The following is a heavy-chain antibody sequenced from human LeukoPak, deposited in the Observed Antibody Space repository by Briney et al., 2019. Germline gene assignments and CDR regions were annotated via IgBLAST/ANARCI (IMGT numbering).Heavy chain of an antibody. Sequence: PGGSLRLSCAASGFTFSSYGMHWVRQAPGKGLEWVAVISYDGSNKYYADSVKGRFTISRDNSKNTLYLQMNSLRAEDTAVYYCANSVAGTPYDYWGQGTLVTVSS. V-gene: IGHV3-30*18. D-gene: IGHD6-19*01. CDR1: GFTFSSYG. CDR3: ANSVAGTPYDY. CDR2: ISYDGSNK. J-gene: IGHJ4*02.